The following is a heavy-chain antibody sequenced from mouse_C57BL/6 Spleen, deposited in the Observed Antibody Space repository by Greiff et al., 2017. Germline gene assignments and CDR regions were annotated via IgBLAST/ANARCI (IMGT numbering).Heavy chain of an antibody. Sequence: EVQRVESGGDLVKPGGSLKLSCAASGFTFSSYGMSWVRQTPDKRLEWVATISSGGSYTYYPDSVKGRFTIARDNAKNTLYLQMSSLKSEDTAMYYCARQQLGRDFDYWGQGTTLTVAS. CDR1: GFTFSSYG. J-gene: IGHJ2*01. CDR2: ISSGGSYT. V-gene: IGHV5-6*01. CDR3: ARQQLGRDFDY. D-gene: IGHD4-1*02.